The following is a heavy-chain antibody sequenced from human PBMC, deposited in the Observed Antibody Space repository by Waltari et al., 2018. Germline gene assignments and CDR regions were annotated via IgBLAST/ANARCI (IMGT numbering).Heavy chain of an antibody. CDR1: GFTFDDYA. D-gene: IGHD2-21*01. Sequence: EVQLVESGGGLVQPGRSLRLSCAASGFTFDDYAMHWVRQAPGKGLEWVSGISWNSGSIGYADSVKGRFTISRDNAKNSLYLQMNSLRAEDMALYYCAKVCGGDCQNSGDAFDIWGQGTMVTVSS. CDR2: ISWNSGSI. CDR3: AKVCGGDCQNSGDAFDI. J-gene: IGHJ3*02. V-gene: IGHV3-9*03.